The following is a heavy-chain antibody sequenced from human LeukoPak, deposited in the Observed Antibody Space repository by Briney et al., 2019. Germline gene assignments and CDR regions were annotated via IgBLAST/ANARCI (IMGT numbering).Heavy chain of an antibody. Sequence: ASVKVSCKTSGYTFSSFGVTWVRQAPGQGLEWVGWLSAYDGNTNYAPKFQGRVAMTTDTSTNTAYMELRSLRSDDTAIYYCARTCPMMFCSSSFFDPWGQGTLVTVSS. CDR1: GYTFSSFG. V-gene: IGHV1-18*01. D-gene: IGHD2-2*01. CDR3: ARTCPMMFCSSSFFDP. CDR2: LSAYDGNT. J-gene: IGHJ5*02.